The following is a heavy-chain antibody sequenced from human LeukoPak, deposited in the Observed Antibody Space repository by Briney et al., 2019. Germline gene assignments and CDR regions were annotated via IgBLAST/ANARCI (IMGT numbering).Heavy chain of an antibody. CDR2: IDWDDDK. V-gene: IGHV2-70*11. CDR3: ARKLYGSGSSNAFDI. CDR1: GFSLSTGEMS. J-gene: IGHJ3*02. Sequence: VSGPTLVNPTQTLTLTCTFSGFSLSTGEMSVSWVRQPPMKARERLARIDWDDDKYYSTSLKTRLTISKDTSKNQVVLTMTNMEPVDTATYYCARKLYGSGSSNAFDIWGQGTMVTVS. D-gene: IGHD3-10*01.